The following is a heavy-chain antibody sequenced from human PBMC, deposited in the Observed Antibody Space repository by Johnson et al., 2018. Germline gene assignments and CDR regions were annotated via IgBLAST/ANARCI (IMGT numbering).Heavy chain of an antibody. CDR1: GFTFSDYS. CDR2: IGGDGSYT. Sequence: VQLVESGGGLVKPGGSLRVSCAASGFTFSDYSMNWVRQAPGQGLEWVSSIGGDGSYTVYANSLKGRFTVSRANAKNSLYLQLNSMRAETTAVYYGARGTLGYYGLGVWGQGTTVTVSS. J-gene: IGHJ6*02. D-gene: IGHD3-16*01. CDR3: ARGTLGYYGLGV. V-gene: IGHV3-21*01.